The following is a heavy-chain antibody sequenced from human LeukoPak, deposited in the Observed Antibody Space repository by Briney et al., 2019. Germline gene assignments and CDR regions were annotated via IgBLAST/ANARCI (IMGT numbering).Heavy chain of an antibody. D-gene: IGHD4-17*01. V-gene: IGHV3-21*01. CDR1: GFTFSSYS. J-gene: IGHJ4*02. CDR3: AKGTVTTSDYFDY. CDR2: ISSSSSYI. Sequence: PGGSLRLSCAASGFTFSSYSMNWVRQAPGKGLEWVSSISSSSSYIYYADSVKGRFTISRDNSKNTLYLQMNSLRAEDTAVYYCAKGTVTTSDYFDYWGQGTLVTVSS.